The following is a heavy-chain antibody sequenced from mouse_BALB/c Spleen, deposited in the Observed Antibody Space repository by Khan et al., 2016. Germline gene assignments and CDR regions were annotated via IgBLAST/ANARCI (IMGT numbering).Heavy chain of an antibody. CDR3: ARAGYYGYLAY. CDR2: INPVSSTI. V-gene: IGHV4-1*02. D-gene: IGHD1-1*01. Sequence: EVQLLESGGGLVQPGGSLKLSCAASGFDFSRYWMSWVRQAPGKGLEWIGEINPVSSTINYTPSLKDKFIISRDNAKNTLYLQMSKVRSEDPALYYCARAGYYGYLAYWGQGTLVTVSA. CDR1: GFDFSRYW. J-gene: IGHJ3*01.